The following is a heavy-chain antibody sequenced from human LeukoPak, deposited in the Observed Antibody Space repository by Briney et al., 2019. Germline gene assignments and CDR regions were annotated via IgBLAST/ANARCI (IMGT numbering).Heavy chain of an antibody. J-gene: IGHJ4*02. CDR3: ARDLGPVATAGTEFDY. Sequence: GRSLRLSCAASGFTFSSYAMHWVRQAPGKGLEWVAVISYDGSNKYYADSVKGRFTISRDNSKNTLCLQMNSLRAEDTAVYYCARDLGPVATAGTEFDYWGQGTLVTVSS. V-gene: IGHV3-30*04. CDR2: ISYDGSNK. CDR1: GFTFSSYA. D-gene: IGHD6-13*01.